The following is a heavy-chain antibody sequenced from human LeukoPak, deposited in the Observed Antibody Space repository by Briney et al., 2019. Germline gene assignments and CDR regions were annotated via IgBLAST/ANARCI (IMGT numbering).Heavy chain of an antibody. CDR1: GGTFSSYA. J-gene: IGHJ4*02. CDR3: ARTVEMATILLDY. D-gene: IGHD5-24*01. CDR2: ISAYNGNT. V-gene: IGHV1-18*01. Sequence: ASVKVSRKASGGTFSSYAISWVRQAPGQGLEWMGWISAYNGNTNYAQKLQGRVTMTTDTSTSTAYMELRSLRSDDTAVYYCARTVEMATILLDYWGQGTLVTVSS.